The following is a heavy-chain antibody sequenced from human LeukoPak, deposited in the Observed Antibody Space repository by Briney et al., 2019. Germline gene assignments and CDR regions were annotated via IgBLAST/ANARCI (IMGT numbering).Heavy chain of an antibody. J-gene: IGHJ4*02. Sequence: ASVKVSCKASGYIFTTYYMHWVRQAPGQGLEWVGIINPHGGSTSNAQKFQGRVTMTRDTSTSTVYMELSRLRFEDTAVYYCARGYDTTGYFSYWGQGTLVAVSS. D-gene: IGHD3-22*01. CDR3: ARGYDTTGYFSY. CDR2: INPHGGST. V-gene: IGHV1-46*01. CDR1: GYIFTTYY.